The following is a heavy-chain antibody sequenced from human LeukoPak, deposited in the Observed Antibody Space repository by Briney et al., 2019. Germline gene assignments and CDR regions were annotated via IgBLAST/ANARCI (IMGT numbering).Heavy chain of an antibody. D-gene: IGHD2-15*01. CDR1: GYTLTELS. CDR3: ATPYYSGGSYHYYYMDV. Sequence: ASVKVSCKVSGYTLTELSMHWVRQAPGKGLEWMGGFDPEDGETIYAQKFQGRVTMTEDTSTDTAYMELSSLRSEDTAVHYCATPYYSGGSYHYYYMDVWGKGTTVTVSS. CDR2: FDPEDGET. J-gene: IGHJ6*03. V-gene: IGHV1-24*01.